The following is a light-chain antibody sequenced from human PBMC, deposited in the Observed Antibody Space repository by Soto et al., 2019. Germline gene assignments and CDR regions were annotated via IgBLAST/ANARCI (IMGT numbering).Light chain of an antibody. CDR2: GVS. Sequence: QSALTQPASVSGSPGQSTTISCTGTSSDVGGYDYVSWYQQHPGRAPKLLIYGVSSRPSGVSDRFSGSKSGNTASLTISGLQAEDDADYFCASYTSTSSRVFGTGTKLTVL. V-gene: IGLV2-14*01. CDR3: ASYTSTSSRV. J-gene: IGLJ1*01. CDR1: SSDVGGYDY.